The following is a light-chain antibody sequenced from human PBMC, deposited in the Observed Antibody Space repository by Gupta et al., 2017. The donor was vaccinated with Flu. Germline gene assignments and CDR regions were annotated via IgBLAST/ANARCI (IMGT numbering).Light chain of an antibody. CDR2: KVS. J-gene: IGKJ2*01. CDR3: MQDTHWPPYT. CDR1: QSRVYSDGNKY. Sequence: TLGQSASIYCRSSQSRVYSDGNKYLNWFLQRPVQDPRRLIYKVSNRDAGVADRFSGSGSGSDFTLKISMGEAEDVGVYYCMQDTHWPPYTFGQWTKVEIK. V-gene: IGKV2-30*01.